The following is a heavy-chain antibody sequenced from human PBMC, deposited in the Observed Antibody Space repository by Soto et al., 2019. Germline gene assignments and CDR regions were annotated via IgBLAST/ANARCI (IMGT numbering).Heavy chain of an antibody. CDR2: IHYSGRT. CDR1: NGSIIGFY. CDR3: VRVGVGIGNHFDS. V-gene: IGHV4-59*12. D-gene: IGHD1-26*01. Sequence: AETLSLTCSVSNGSIIGFYWTWSGHPPGKIREWIGYIHYSGRTDYNPSLTSRATMSVDTSKNQFSLNLKSITAADTAVYYCVRVGVGIGNHFDSWGRGTLVTVSS. J-gene: IGHJ4*02.